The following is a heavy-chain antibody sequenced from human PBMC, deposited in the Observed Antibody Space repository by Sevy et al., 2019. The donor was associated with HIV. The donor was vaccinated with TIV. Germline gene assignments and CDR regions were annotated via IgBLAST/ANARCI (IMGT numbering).Heavy chain of an antibody. J-gene: IGHJ4*02. CDR1: GFTVNSNY. CDR2: IHSDDTT. D-gene: IGHD5-18*01. CDR3: ARGKSGYGYALNY. Sequence: RGSLRLSCAASGFTVNSNYMTRVRQAPGKGLEGVSVIHSDDTTYHAESVKDRFTISRDNFKNTLYLHMSSLRAEDTAVYYSARGKSGYGYALNYWGQGTLVSVSS. V-gene: IGHV3-66*01.